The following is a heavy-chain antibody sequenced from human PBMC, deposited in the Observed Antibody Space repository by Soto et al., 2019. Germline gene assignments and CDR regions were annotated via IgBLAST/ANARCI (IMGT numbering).Heavy chain of an antibody. CDR3: ARVHCTNGVCYAPNYYYYYMDV. V-gene: IGHV4-31*03. D-gene: IGHD2-8*01. CDR1: GGSISSGGYY. J-gene: IGHJ6*03. Sequence: SETLSLTCTVSGGSISSGGYYWSWIRQHPGKGLEWIGYIFYSGSTYYNPSLKSRVTISVDTSKNQFSLKLSSVTVADTAVYYCARVHCTNGVCYAPNYYYYYMDVWGKGTTVTVSS. CDR2: IFYSGST.